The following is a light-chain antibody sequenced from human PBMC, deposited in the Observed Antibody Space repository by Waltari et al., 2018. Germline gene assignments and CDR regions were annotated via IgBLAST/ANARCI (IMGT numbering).Light chain of an antibody. Sequence: QSALTQPASVSGSPGQSITISCTGTSSDVGGYNYVSWYQQHPGKAPQLMIYDVSNRPSGVSKRFSGSKSGNTASLTISGLQAEDEADYYCSSYTSSSTLWVFGGGTKLTVL. CDR1: SSDVGGYNY. CDR3: SSYTSSSTLWV. J-gene: IGLJ3*02. CDR2: DVS. V-gene: IGLV2-14*03.